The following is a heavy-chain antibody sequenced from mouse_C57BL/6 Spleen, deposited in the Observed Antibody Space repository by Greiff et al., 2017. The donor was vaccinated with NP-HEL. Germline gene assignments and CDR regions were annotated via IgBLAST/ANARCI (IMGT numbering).Heavy chain of an antibody. CDR3: ARGSSSWYFDV. V-gene: IGHV5-6*01. J-gene: IGHJ1*03. CDR2: ISSGGSYT. D-gene: IGHD1-1*01. Sequence: EVQVVESGGDLVKPGGSLKLSCAASGFTFSSYGMSWVRQTPDKRLEWVATISSGGSYTYYPDSVKGRFTISRDNAKNTLYLQMSSLKSEDTAMYYCARGSSSWYFDVWGTGTTVTVSS. CDR1: GFTFSSYG.